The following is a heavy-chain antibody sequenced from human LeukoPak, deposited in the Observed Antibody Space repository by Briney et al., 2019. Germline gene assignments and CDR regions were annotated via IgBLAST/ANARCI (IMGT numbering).Heavy chain of an antibody. CDR2: IYPGDSDT. V-gene: IGHV5-51*01. D-gene: IGHD3-3*01. CDR3: ARRGKTYYDFWSGYYDGNWFDP. CDR1: GYSFTSYW. J-gene: IGHJ5*02. Sequence: GESLKISCKGSGYSFTSYWIGWVRQMPGKGLEWMGIIYPGDSDTRYSPSFQGQVTISADKSISTAYLQWSSLKASDTAMYYCARRGKTYYDFWSGYYDGNWFDPWGQGTLVTVSS.